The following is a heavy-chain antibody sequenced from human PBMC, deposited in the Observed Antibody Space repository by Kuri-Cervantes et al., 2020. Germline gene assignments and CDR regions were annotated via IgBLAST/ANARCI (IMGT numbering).Heavy chain of an antibody. V-gene: IGHV4-39*01. D-gene: IGHD2-2*01. CDR1: GGSISSGGYY. J-gene: IGHJ4*02. Sequence: SETLSLTCTVSGGSISSGGYYWSWIRQHPGKGLEWIGYIYYSGSTYYNPSLKSRATISVDTSKNQFSLTLSSVTAADTAVYYCASTPGVVVPAAMGVGRDYFDYWGQGTLVTVSS. CDR3: ASTPGVVVPAAMGVGRDYFDY. CDR2: IYYSGST.